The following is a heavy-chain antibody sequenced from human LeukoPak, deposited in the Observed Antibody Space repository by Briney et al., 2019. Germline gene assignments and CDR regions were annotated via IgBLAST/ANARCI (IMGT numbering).Heavy chain of an antibody. CDR1: GFTFSSYA. J-gene: IGHJ4*02. CDR2: ISYDGSNK. CDR3: ARGGGGTYWDY. V-gene: IGHV3-30*04. Sequence: GGSLRLSCAASGFTFSSYAMHWVRQAPGKGLEWVAVISYDGSNKYYADSVKGRFTISRDNSKNTLYLRMNSPRAEDTAVYYCARGGGGTYWDYWGQGTLVTVSS. D-gene: IGHD2-15*01.